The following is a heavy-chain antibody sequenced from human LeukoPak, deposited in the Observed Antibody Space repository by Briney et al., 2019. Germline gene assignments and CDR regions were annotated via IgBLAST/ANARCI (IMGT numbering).Heavy chain of an antibody. CDR1: GFTFYDYA. J-gene: IGHJ5*02. Sequence: ARSLRRSCAASGFTFYDYAMHWVRHAPGQGLEGVSGISWNSGSIAYADSVKGRFTISRDNATNSLYLQMNSLRAEDTALYYCAKDIERDDYGGNWFDPWGQGTLVTVSS. CDR2: ISWNSGSI. V-gene: IGHV3-9*01. D-gene: IGHD4-17*01. CDR3: AKDIERDDYGGNWFDP.